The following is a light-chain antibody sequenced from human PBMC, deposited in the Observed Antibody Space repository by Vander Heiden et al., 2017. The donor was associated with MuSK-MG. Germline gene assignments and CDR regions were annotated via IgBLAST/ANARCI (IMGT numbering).Light chain of an antibody. CDR2: GAS. CDR1: QSVSSN. CDR3: QQYNNWPPRT. Sequence: EIVMTQSPATLSVSPGERATLSCRASQSVSSNLAWYQQKPGQAPRLLIYGASTRATGIPARFSGSGSGTEFTLTISSRQSEDFAVYYRQQYNNWPPRTFGQGTKVEIK. V-gene: IGKV3-15*01. J-gene: IGKJ1*01.